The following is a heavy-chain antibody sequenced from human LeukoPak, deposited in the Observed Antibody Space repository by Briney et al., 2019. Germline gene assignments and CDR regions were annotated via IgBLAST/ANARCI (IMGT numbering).Heavy chain of an antibody. CDR1: GFTFSTYG. V-gene: IGHV3-23*01. CDR3: AELGITMIGGV. CDR2: ISGSGGSR. J-gene: IGHJ6*04. Sequence: PGGTPRLSCAASGFTFSTYGMSWVRQAPGKGLEWVSGISGSGGSRFYTDSVKGRFTISRDNSKNTLYLQMNSLRAEDTAVYYCAELGITMIGGVWGKGTTVTISS. D-gene: IGHD3-10*02.